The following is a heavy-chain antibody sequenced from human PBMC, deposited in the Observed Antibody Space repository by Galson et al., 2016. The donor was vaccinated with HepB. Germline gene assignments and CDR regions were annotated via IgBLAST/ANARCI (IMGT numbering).Heavy chain of an antibody. CDR3: VRGSYSSDWYRTSAYDFGMDV. Sequence: SLRLSCAASGFSFSNYDMYWVRQAPGKGLEWVSSIYTAGDTYYQDSVEGRFTVSRENAKNSLSLHMNSLRAGDTAVYYCVRGSYSSDWYRTSAYDFGMDVWGKGTPVTVSS. V-gene: IGHV3-13*01. D-gene: IGHD6-19*01. CDR2: IYTAGDT. CDR1: GFSFSNYD. J-gene: IGHJ6*04.